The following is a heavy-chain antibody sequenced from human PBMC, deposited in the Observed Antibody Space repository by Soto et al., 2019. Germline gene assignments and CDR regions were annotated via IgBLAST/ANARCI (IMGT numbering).Heavy chain of an antibody. V-gene: IGHV3-11*01. D-gene: IGHD1-1*01. CDR2: ITAIGNII. J-gene: IGHJ6*02. CDR1: GFTLSDYH. CDR3: AREQSDDRYNYGMDV. Sequence: PGGSLRLSCEASGFTLSDYHMSWIRQAPGKGLEWVSYITAIGNIIDNAASVKGRFTISRDNAKNSLSLQMNSLRAYDTAVYFCAREQSDDRYNYGMDVWGQGTTVTVSS.